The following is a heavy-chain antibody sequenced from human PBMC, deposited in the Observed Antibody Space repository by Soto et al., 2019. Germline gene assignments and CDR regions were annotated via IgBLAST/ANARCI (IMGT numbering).Heavy chain of an antibody. D-gene: IGHD1-1*01. CDR2: ISSNGGRT. Sequence: EVQLLESGGGLVQPGESLRLSCAASGFTFGNYFMNWVRQAPGKGLEWVSDISSNGGRTHYADSVRGRFTISRDNSKNTLYLQMSSLRAEDTALYYCEKDLHWYGMDVWGQGTTVTVSS. J-gene: IGHJ6*02. V-gene: IGHV3-23*01. CDR3: EKDLHWYGMDV. CDR1: GFTFGNYF.